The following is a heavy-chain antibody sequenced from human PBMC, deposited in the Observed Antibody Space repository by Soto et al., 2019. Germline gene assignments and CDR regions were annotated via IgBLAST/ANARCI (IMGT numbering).Heavy chain of an antibody. J-gene: IGHJ6*03. CDR2: ISWNSGSI. V-gene: IGHV3-9*01. CDR3: AKTSAPRGLYYYYYMDV. CDR1: GFTFDDYA. Sequence: ESGGGLVQPGRSLRLSCAASGFTFDDYAMHWVRQAPGKGLEWVSGISWNSGSIGYAESVKGRFTISRDNAKNSLYLQMNRLRAEDTALYYCAKTSAPRGLYYYYYMDVWGKGTTVTVSS.